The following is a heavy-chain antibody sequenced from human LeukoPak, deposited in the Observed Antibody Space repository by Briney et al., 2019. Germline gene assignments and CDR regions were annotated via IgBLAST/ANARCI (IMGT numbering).Heavy chain of an antibody. V-gene: IGHV1-8*01. Sequence: ASVMVSCKASGYTFTSYDINWVRQATGQGLEWMGWMNPNSGNTGYAQKFQGRVTMTRNTSTSTAYMELSSLRSEDTAVYYCARVGSGWTYYYYYYMDVWGKGTTVTVSS. CDR1: GYTFTSYD. CDR2: MNPNSGNT. D-gene: IGHD6-19*01. CDR3: ARVGSGWTYYYYYYMDV. J-gene: IGHJ6*03.